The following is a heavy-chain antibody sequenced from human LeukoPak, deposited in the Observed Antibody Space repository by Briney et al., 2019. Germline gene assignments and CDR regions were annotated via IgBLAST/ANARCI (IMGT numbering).Heavy chain of an antibody. V-gene: IGHV4-59*08. D-gene: IGHD3-10*01. CDR2: IYYSGST. CDR1: GGSISSYY. CDR3: ATSYYYGSGSQRGVSWFDP. J-gene: IGHJ5*02. Sequence: PSETLSLTCAVSGGSISSYYWSWIRQPPGKGLEWIGYIYYSGSTNYNPSLKSRVTISVDTSKNQFSLKLSSVTAADTAVYYCATSYYYGSGSQRGVSWFDPWGQGTLVTASS.